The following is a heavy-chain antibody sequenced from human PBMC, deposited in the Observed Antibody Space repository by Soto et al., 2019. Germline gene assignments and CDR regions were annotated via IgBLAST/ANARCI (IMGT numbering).Heavy chain of an antibody. Sequence: QVQLVQSGAEVKKPGASVRISCRASGYSFTSTYVHWVRQAPGQGPEWMGIINPVGGTTYYAQKFQGRLTITSDTSTDTVFMDLNDLPSEDTAVYFCALKVVPYYDNWGQGTLLTVSS. J-gene: IGHJ4*02. V-gene: IGHV1-46*01. CDR2: INPVGGTT. CDR1: GYSFTSTY. CDR3: ALKVVPYYDN.